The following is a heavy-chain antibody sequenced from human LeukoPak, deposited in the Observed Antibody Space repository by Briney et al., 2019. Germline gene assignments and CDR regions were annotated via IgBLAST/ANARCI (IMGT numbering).Heavy chain of an antibody. D-gene: IGHD5-18*01. Sequence: SETLSLTCTVSGGSISSYYWSWIRQPAGKGLEWIGRIYTSGSTNYDPSLKSRVTMSVDTSKNQFSLKLSSVTAADTAVYYCARTTMENFYYYYGMDVWGQGTTVTVSS. CDR3: ARTTMENFYYYYGMDV. J-gene: IGHJ6*02. V-gene: IGHV4-4*07. CDR2: IYTSGST. CDR1: GGSISSYY.